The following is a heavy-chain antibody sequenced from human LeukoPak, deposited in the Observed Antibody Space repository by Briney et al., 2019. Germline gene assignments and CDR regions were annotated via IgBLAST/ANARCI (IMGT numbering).Heavy chain of an antibody. CDR2: IYYSGST. D-gene: IGHD3-22*01. CDR1: GGSISSYY. Sequence: PSETLSLTCTVSGGSISSYYWSWIRQPPGKGLEWIGYIYYSGSTNYNPSLKSRVTISVDTSKNQFSLKLSSVTAADTAVYYCARTQTWYYYDSSGYDAFDIWGQGTMVTVSS. CDR3: ARTQTWYYYDSSGYDAFDI. V-gene: IGHV4-59*08. J-gene: IGHJ3*02.